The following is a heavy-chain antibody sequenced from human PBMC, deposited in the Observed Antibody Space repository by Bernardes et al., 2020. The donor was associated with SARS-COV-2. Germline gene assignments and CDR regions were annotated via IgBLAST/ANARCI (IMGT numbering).Heavy chain of an antibody. Sequence: GGSLRLSCAASGFTFSDYYMSWIRQAPGKGLEWVSYISSSGSTIYYADSVKGRFTISRDNAKNSLYLQMNSLRAEDTAVYYCAREDIVVVPAAMRLSYGMDVWGQGTTVTVSS. CDR3: AREDIVVVPAAMRLSYGMDV. CDR2: ISSSGSTI. CDR1: GFTFSDYY. V-gene: IGHV3-11*01. D-gene: IGHD2-2*01. J-gene: IGHJ6*02.